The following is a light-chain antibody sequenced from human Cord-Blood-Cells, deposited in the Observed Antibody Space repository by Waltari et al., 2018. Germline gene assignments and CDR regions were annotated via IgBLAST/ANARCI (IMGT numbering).Light chain of an antibody. J-gene: IGKJ5*01. CDR2: DAS. V-gene: IGKV3-11*01. CDR3: QQRSNWPPA. Sequence: EIVLTPSPATLSLSPGERATPSCRASQSVSSYLAWYQQKPGQAPRLLIYDASNRATGIPARFSGSGSGTDFTLTISSLEPEDFAVYYCQQRSNWPPAFGQGTRLEIK. CDR1: QSVSSY.